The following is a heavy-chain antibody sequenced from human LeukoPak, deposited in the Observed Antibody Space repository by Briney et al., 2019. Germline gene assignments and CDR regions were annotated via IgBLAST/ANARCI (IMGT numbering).Heavy chain of an antibody. Sequence: GGSLRLSCAASGFTFSSYWMHWVRQAPGKGLVWVSRINSDGSSTSYADSVKGRFTVSRDNAKNTLYLQMNSLRAEDTAVYYCARHLSWGYHDYWGQGTLVTVSS. J-gene: IGHJ4*02. D-gene: IGHD7-27*01. CDR1: GFTFSSYW. V-gene: IGHV3-74*01. CDR2: INSDGSST. CDR3: ARHLSWGYHDY.